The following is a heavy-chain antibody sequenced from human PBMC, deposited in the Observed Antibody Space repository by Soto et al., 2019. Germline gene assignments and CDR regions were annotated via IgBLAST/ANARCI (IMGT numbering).Heavy chain of an antibody. J-gene: IGHJ3*02. Sequence: GGSLRLSCAASGFTFSSDGMHWVRQAPGKGLEWVAVISYDGSNKYYADSVKGRFTISRDNSKNTLYLQMNSLRAEDTAVYYCAKDQVVYAPHDAFYIWGQGTMVTVSS. CDR2: ISYDGSNK. V-gene: IGHV3-30*18. D-gene: IGHD4-17*01. CDR3: AKDQVVYAPHDAFYI. CDR1: GFTFSSDG.